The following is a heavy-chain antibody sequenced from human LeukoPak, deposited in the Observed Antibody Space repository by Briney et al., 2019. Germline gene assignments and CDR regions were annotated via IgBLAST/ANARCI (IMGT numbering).Heavy chain of an antibody. Sequence: ASVKVSCKASGYTFTSYGISWVRQAPGQGLEWMGRINPNSGGTNYAQKFQGRVTMTRDTSISTAYMELSRLRSDDTAVYYCAREKRIHGSREGPYYFGYWGQGTLVTVSS. CDR3: AREKRIHGSREGPYYFGY. CDR2: INPNSGGT. CDR1: GYTFTSYG. D-gene: IGHD1-1*01. J-gene: IGHJ4*02. V-gene: IGHV1-2*06.